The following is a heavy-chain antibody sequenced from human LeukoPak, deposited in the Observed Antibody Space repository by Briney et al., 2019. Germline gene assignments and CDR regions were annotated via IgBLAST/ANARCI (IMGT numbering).Heavy chain of an antibody. J-gene: IGHJ4*02. CDR3: ASRNDILTGYVFDF. Sequence: SETLSLTCAVYGGSFSGYYWSWIRQPPGKGLEWIGEINHSGSTNYNPSLKSRVTISVDTSKNQFSLKLSSVTAADTAVYYCASRNDILTGYVFDFWGQGTLVTVSS. D-gene: IGHD3-9*01. CDR2: INHSGST. V-gene: IGHV4-34*01. CDR1: GGSFSGYY.